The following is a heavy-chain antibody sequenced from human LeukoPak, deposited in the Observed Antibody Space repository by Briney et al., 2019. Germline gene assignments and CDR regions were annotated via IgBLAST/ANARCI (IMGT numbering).Heavy chain of an antibody. V-gene: IGHV3-48*03. CDR3: ARENYVRGYDY. CDR2: IDVTGKKI. J-gene: IGHJ4*02. Sequence: GGSPRLSCAASGFAFSGFEMNWVRQAPGKGPEGIAYIDVTGKKIRYADSVKGRFTISRDNANSSVYLQMNSLRVDDTAVYYCARENYVRGYDYWGQGTLVTVSS. CDR1: GFAFSGFE. D-gene: IGHD3-16*01.